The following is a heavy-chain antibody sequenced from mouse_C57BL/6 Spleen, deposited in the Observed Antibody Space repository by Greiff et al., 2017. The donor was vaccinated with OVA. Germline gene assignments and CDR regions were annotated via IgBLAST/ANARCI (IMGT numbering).Heavy chain of an antibody. CDR1: GYTFTSYW. Sequence: QVQLQQPGAELVKPGASVKMSCKASGYTFTSYWITWVKQRPGQGLEWIGDIYPGSGSTNYNEKFKSKATLTVDTSSSTAYMQLSSLTSEDSAVYYCARVKGGYDVSYAMDYWGQGTSVTVSS. CDR3: ARVKGGYDVSYAMDY. CDR2: IYPGSGST. J-gene: IGHJ4*01. D-gene: IGHD2-2*01. V-gene: IGHV1-55*01.